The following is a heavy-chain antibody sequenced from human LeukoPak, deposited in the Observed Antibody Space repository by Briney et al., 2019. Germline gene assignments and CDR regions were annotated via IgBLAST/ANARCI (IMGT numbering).Heavy chain of an antibody. CDR2: IYYSGNT. CDR3: ARLKEGIDY. V-gene: IGHV4-39*01. D-gene: IGHD3-10*01. CDR1: GGSISSSSYY. Sequence: PSETLSLTCTVSGGSISSSSYYWGWIRQPPGKGLEWIGIIYYSGNTYYNPSLKSRVTISVDTSKNQFSLKLSSVTAADTAVYYCARLKEGIDYWGQGTLVTVSS. J-gene: IGHJ4*02.